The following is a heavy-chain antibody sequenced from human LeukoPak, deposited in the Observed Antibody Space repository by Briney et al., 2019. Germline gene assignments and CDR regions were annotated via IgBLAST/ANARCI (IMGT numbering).Heavy chain of an antibody. V-gene: IGHV3-23*01. D-gene: IGHD3-16*01. CDR1: GFTFSSYA. CDR2: IIGSGGST. J-gene: IGHJ4*02. Sequence: GGSLRLSCAASGFTFSSYAMSCVRQAPGKGLEWVSAIIGSGGSTYYADSVKGRFTISRDNSKNTLYLQMNRLTAEDTAVYYCAKDLGDYGYWGQGTLVTVSS. CDR3: AKDLGDYGY.